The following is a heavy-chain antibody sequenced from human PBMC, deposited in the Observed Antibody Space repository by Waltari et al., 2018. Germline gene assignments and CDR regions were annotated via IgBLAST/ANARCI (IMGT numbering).Heavy chain of an antibody. CDR2: ITHSGSS. CDR1: GGSFSAYY. CDR3: ATHTMDWFDP. Sequence: QVQLQQWGAGLLKPSETLSLTCTVYGGSFSAYYWSWIRQPPGKGLEWIGEITHSGSSNYNPSLKSRVTISVDTSKNQFSLKVNSVTAADTAVYYCATHTMDWFDPWGQGTLVTVSS. V-gene: IGHV4-34*01. J-gene: IGHJ5*02. D-gene: IGHD3-10*01.